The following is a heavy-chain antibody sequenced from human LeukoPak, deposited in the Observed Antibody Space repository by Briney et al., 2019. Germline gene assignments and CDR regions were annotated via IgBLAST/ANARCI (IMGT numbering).Heavy chain of an antibody. CDR3: ARHDVDTAMVPWVAHGGYYYGMDV. Sequence: GASVKVSCKASGGTFSSYAISWVRQAPGQGLEWMGGIIPIFGTANYAQKFQGRVTITADGSTSTAYMELSNLRSEDTAVYYCARHDVDTAMVPWVAHGGYYYGMDVWGQGTTVTVSS. CDR2: IIPIFGTA. V-gene: IGHV1-69*13. D-gene: IGHD5-18*01. CDR1: GGTFSSYA. J-gene: IGHJ6*02.